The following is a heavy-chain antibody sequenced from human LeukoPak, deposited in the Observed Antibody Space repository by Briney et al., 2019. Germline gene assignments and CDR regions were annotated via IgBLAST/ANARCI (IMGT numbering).Heavy chain of an antibody. CDR1: GYTFTADY. D-gene: IGHD4-23*01. Sequence: ASVKVSCEASGYTFTADYIHWVRQTPGQGLEWMGWINPNSGDTHYPQNFQGRVTLTSDTSISTAYMELSRLSPDDTAMYYCARDLRGNSMFFDYWGQGTLVTVSS. J-gene: IGHJ4*02. CDR2: INPNSGDT. CDR3: ARDLRGNSMFFDY. V-gene: IGHV1-2*02.